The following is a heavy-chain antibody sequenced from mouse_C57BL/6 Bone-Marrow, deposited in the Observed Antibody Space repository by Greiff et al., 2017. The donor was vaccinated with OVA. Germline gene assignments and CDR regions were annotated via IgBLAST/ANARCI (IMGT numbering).Heavy chain of an antibody. V-gene: IGHV5-15*01. CDR2: ISNLAYSI. CDR1: GFTFSDYG. D-gene: IGHD1-2*01. J-gene: IGHJ1*03. CDR3: ARFCITSTYFDV. Sequence: EVQRVESGGGLVQPGGSLKLSCAASGFTFSDYGMAWVRQAPRKGPEWVAFISNLAYSIYYADTVTGRFTISRENAKNTLYLEMSSLRSEDTAMYYCARFCITSTYFDVWGTGTTVTVSS.